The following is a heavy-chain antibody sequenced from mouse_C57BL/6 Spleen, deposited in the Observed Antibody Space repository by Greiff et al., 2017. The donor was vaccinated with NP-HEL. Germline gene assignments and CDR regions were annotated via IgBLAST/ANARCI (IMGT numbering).Heavy chain of an antibody. Sequence: QVQLQQPGAELVKPGASVKLSWKASGYTFTSYWMHWVKQRPGQGLEWIGMIHPNSGSTNYNEKFKSKATLTVDKSSSTAYMQLSSLTSEDSAVYYCARSDTVVATDYAMDYWGQGTSVTVSS. CDR3: ARSDTVVATDYAMDY. D-gene: IGHD1-1*01. CDR1: GYTFTSYW. CDR2: IHPNSGST. V-gene: IGHV1-64*01. J-gene: IGHJ4*01.